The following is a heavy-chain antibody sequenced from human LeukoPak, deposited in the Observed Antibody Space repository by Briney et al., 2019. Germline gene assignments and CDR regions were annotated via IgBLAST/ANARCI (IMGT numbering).Heavy chain of an antibody. CDR1: GFTFSSYG. CDR2: ISYDGSNK. Sequence: GGSLRLSCAASGFTFSSYGMHWVRQAPGKGLEWVAIISYDGSNKYFPDSVKGRFTISRDNSKSTLYLQMNSLRTEDTALYYCARDVSTGSYYFDYWGQGTLVTVSS. J-gene: IGHJ4*02. CDR3: ARDVSTGSYYFDY. D-gene: IGHD3-10*01. V-gene: IGHV3-30*19.